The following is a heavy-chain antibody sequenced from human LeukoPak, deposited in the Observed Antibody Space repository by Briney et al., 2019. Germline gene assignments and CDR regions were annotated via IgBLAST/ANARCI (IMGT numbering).Heavy chain of an antibody. V-gene: IGHV3-23*01. Sequence: PGGSLRLSCAASGFTFSSYAMSWVRQAPGKGLEWVSAISGSGGSTYYADSVKGRFTISRDNSKNTLYLQMNSLRAEDTAVYYCAKFPTPDDYYYMDVWGKGTTVTVSS. CDR3: AKFPTPDDYYYMDV. CDR2: ISGSGGST. J-gene: IGHJ6*03. CDR1: GFTFSSYA.